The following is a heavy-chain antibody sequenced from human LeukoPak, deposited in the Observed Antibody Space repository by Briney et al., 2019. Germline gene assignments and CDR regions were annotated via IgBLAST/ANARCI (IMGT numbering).Heavy chain of an antibody. Sequence: SETLSLTCAVSGGSFSGYYWTWIRQPPGKGLEWIGEINHSGSANYSPSLSSRVTISLDMSENQFSLKLTSVTAADTAVYYCARGQGTVTTHWGQGTLVAVSS. D-gene: IGHD4-17*01. CDR1: GGSFSGYY. CDR3: ARGQGTVTTH. CDR2: INHSGSA. J-gene: IGHJ4*02. V-gene: IGHV4-34*01.